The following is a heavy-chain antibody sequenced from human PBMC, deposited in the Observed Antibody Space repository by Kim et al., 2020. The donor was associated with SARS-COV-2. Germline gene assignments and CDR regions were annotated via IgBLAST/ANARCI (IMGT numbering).Heavy chain of an antibody. CDR3: AKERVRGVPPFDY. Sequence: GGSLRLSCAASGFTFSSYGMHWVRQAPGKGLEWVAVISYDGSNKYYADSVKGRFTISRDNSKNTLYLQMNSLRAEDTAVYYCAKERVRGVPPFDYWGQGTLVTVSS. D-gene: IGHD3-10*01. CDR1: GFTFSSYG. V-gene: IGHV3-30*18. J-gene: IGHJ4*02. CDR2: ISYDGSNK.